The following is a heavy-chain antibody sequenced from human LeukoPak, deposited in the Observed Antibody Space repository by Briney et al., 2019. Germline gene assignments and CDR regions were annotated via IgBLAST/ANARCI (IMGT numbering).Heavy chain of an antibody. CDR1: GFTFSRYW. Sequence: GGSLRLSCAASGFTFSRYWMSWVRQAPGKGLEWVSSISSSSSYIYYADSVKGRFTISRDNAKNSLYLQMNSLRAEDTAVYYCARDHHGYNSFNWFDPWGQGTLVTVSS. CDR2: ISSSSSYI. D-gene: IGHD5-24*01. J-gene: IGHJ5*02. CDR3: ARDHHGYNSFNWFDP. V-gene: IGHV3-21*01.